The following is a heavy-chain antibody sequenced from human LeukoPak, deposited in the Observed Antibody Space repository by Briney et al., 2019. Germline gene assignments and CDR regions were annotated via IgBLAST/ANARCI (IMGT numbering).Heavy chain of an antibody. CDR3: ARDRGVPAAITAFDI. D-gene: IGHD2-2*02. CDR2: IYTSGST. CDR1: GGSISGYY. V-gene: IGHV4-4*07. Sequence: PSEALSLTCTDSGGSISGYYWSWIRQPAGKGLEWIVRIYTSGSTNYNPSLKSRVTMSVDTSKNQFSLKLSSVSVADTAVYFCARDRGVPAAITAFDIWGQGTMVTVSS. J-gene: IGHJ3*02.